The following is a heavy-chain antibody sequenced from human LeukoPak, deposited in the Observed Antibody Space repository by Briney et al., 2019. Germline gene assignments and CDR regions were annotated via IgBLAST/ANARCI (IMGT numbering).Heavy chain of an antibody. V-gene: IGHV1-46*01. CDR2: INPSSGSP. CDR3: ARARGVTVLYYYYGMDV. Sequence: ASVKVSCKASGYTFISYYIHWVRQAPGQGLEWMGVINPSSGSPSYAQNFQGRVTMTRDTSTSTVYMELSSLRPEDTAVYYCARARGVTVLYYYYGMDVWGQGTTVTVSS. D-gene: IGHD2-21*02. J-gene: IGHJ6*02. CDR1: GYTFISYY.